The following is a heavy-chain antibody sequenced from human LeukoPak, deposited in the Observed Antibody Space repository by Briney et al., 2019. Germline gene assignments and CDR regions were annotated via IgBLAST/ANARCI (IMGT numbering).Heavy chain of an antibody. CDR1: GXTFSSYW. J-gene: IGHJ3*02. CDR2: IRSDGST. D-gene: IGHD3-10*01. Sequence: PGGSLRLSCAASGXTFSSYWMHWVRQAPGKGLVWVLRIRSDGSTTYADSVKGRFTISRDNAKNTLYLQMNSLRAEDTAVYYCARAGDYGSGSCAFDMWGQGTMVTVSS. CDR3: ARAGDYGSGSCAFDM. V-gene: IGHV3-74*01.